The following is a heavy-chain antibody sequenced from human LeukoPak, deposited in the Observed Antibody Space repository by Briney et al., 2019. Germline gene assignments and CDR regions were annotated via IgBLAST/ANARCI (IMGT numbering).Heavy chain of an antibody. CDR1: GGSISNYY. J-gene: IGHJ3*02. V-gene: IGHV4-59*01. Sequence: PSETLSLTCTVSGGSISNYYWSWIRQPPGKGLEWIGYFYYSGSTSYNPSLKSRVTISVATSKNQFSLKLSSVTAADSAVYYCAKGGIRSGAFDIWGQGTRVTVSS. CDR3: AKGGIRSGAFDI. CDR2: FYYSGST. D-gene: IGHD6-13*01.